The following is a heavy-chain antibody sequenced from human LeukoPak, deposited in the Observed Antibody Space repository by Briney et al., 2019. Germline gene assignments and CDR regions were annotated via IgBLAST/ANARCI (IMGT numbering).Heavy chain of an antibody. CDR3: AKGRSIVVVVAGFDY. D-gene: IGHD2-15*01. CDR2: ISGSGGST. Sequence: PGGSLRLSCAASGFIFSSYWMSWVRQAPGKGLEWVSAISGSGGSTYYADSVKGRFTISRDNSKNTLYLQMNSLRAEDTAVYYCAKGRSIVVVVAGFDYWGQGTLVTVSS. CDR1: GFIFSSYW. J-gene: IGHJ4*02. V-gene: IGHV3-23*01.